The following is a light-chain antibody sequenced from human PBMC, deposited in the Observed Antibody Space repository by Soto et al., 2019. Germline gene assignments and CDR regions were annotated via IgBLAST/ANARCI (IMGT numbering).Light chain of an antibody. V-gene: IGKV3-11*01. J-gene: IGKJ4*01. CDR1: QSVGTS. Sequence: EIVLTQSPDTLSFSPGERATLSCRASQSVGTSLAWYQQKPGQAPSLLISDVSNRATGIPARFSGSGSRTDFNLTISSLEPEDFAVYYCHRHSNWPRTFGGGTKVDIK. CDR3: HRHSNWPRT. CDR2: DVS.